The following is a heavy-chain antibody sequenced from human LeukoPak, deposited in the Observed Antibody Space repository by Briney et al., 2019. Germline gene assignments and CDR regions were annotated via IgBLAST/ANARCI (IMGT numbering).Heavy chain of an antibody. CDR3: ARVAYYDSSAYYYDFDY. J-gene: IGHJ4*02. V-gene: IGHV4-39*01. CDR2: IYYSGST. CDR1: GGSISSNNYY. Sequence: SETLSLTCTVSGGSISSNNYYWGWIRQPPGKGLEWIGTIYYSGSTYYNPSLKGRVTLSVDTSKNQFSRKLTSVTAADTAVYYCARVAYYDSSAYYYDFDYWGQGTLVTVSS. D-gene: IGHD3-22*01.